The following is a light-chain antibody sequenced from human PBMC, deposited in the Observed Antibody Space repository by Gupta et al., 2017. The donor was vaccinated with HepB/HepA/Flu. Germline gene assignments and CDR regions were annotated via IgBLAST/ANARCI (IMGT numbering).Light chain of an antibody. CDR2: LRH. CDR3: MLALKTPPVT. CDR1: QTLLHSNGYNY. Sequence: IALSQSPLSLPSPSVDRPSISCRSSQTLLHSNGYNYMDWYLQMHGQSPLLVIYLRHTRVYRVPDTLSGSRACTDVTLKISRVEADDVGVDYCMLALKTPPVTFGGGTKVEIK. J-gene: IGKJ4*01. V-gene: IGKV2-28*01.